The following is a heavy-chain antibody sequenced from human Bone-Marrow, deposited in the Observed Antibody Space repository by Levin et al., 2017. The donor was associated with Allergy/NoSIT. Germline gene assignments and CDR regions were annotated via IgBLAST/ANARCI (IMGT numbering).Heavy chain of an antibody. CDR2: IKSKTDGGTT. Sequence: LGESLKISCAASGFTFSNAWMSWVRQAPGKGLEWVGRIKSKTDGGTTDYAAPVKGRFTISRDDSKNTLYLQMNSLKTEDTAVYYCTTVPYSGYVVYWGQGTLVTVSS. J-gene: IGHJ4*02. V-gene: IGHV3-15*01. D-gene: IGHD5-12*01. CDR1: GFTFSNAW. CDR3: TTVPYSGYVVY.